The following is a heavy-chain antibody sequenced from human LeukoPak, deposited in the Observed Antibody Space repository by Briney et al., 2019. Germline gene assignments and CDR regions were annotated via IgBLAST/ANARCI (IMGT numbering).Heavy chain of an antibody. Sequence: GASVKVSCKASGGTFSSYAISWVRQAPGQGLEWVGGIIPIFGTANYAQKFQGRVTITTDESTSTAYMELSSLRSEDTAVYYCARGSPALHSRAEYFQHWGQGTLVTVSS. CDR3: ARGSPALHSRAEYFQH. V-gene: IGHV1-69*05. D-gene: IGHD2-2*01. J-gene: IGHJ1*01. CDR1: GGTFSSYA. CDR2: IIPIFGTA.